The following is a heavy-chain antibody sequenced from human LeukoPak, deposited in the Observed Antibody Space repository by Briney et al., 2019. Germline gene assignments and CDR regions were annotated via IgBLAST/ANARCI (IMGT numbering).Heavy chain of an antibody. D-gene: IGHD3-10*01. Sequence: SETLSLTCTVSGGSISTNYWSWIRQPPGKGLEWIGYIYYTGSTNYNPSLKSRVTISVDTSKNQFSLKLSSVTAADTAVYYCARGTSMVRGVRDDAFDIWGQGIMVTVSS. J-gene: IGHJ3*02. CDR3: ARGTSMVRGVRDDAFDI. V-gene: IGHV4-59*01. CDR2: IYYTGST. CDR1: GGSISTNY.